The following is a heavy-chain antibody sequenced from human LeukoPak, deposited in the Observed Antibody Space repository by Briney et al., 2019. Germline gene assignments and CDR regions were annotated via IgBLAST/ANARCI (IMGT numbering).Heavy chain of an antibody. J-gene: IGHJ4*02. CDR2: FDPEDGET. CDR1: GYTLTELS. V-gene: IGHV1-24*01. Sequence: ASVKVSCKVSGYTLTELSMHWVRQAPGKGLEWMGGFDPEDGETIYAQKFQGRVTMTEDTSTDTAYMELSSLRSEDTAVYYCATVYGSGSYYLTPLDYWGQGTLVTVSS. D-gene: IGHD3-10*01. CDR3: ATVYGSGSYYLTPLDY.